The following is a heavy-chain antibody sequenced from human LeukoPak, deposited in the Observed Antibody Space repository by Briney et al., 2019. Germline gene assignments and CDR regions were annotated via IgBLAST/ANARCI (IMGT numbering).Heavy chain of an antibody. CDR1: GGSISSYY. Sequence: TSETLSLTCTVSGGSISSYYWSWIRQPPGKGLEWIGYIYYSGGTNYNPSLKSRVTISVDTSKNQFSLKLSSVTAADTAVYYCARRDSSSIPYYYYYGMDVWGQGTTVTVSS. CDR2: IYYSGGT. V-gene: IGHV4-59*08. CDR3: ARRDSSSIPYYYYYGMDV. J-gene: IGHJ6*02. D-gene: IGHD6-13*01.